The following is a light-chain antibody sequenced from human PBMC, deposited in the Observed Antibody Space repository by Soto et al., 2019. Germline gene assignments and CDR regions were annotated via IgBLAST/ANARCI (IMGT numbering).Light chain of an antibody. CDR2: ATD. CDR1: QTNTHY. V-gene: IGKV1-39*01. Sequence: DSQMTQSPSSLSASVGASGPNPCSASQTNTHYLNWYPQQSGKAPKLLIYATDTVQSGVPSRFSGSGYGTDYTLTISSLQPEEFATYYCQQSYNTPQTFGQGTNVE. J-gene: IGKJ1*01. CDR3: QQSYNTPQT.